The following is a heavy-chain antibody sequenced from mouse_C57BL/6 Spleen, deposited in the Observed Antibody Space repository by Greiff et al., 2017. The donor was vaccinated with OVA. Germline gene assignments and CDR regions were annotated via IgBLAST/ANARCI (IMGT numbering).Heavy chain of an antibody. D-gene: IGHD1-1*01. V-gene: IGHV1-59*01. CDR1: GYTFTSYW. Sequence: VQLQQPGAELVRPGTSVKLSCKASGYTFTSYWMHWVKQRPGQGLEWIGVIDPSDSYTNYNQKFKGKATLTVDTSSSTAYIQLSSLTSEDSAVYYCANYYGSSYYWGQGTTLTVSS. J-gene: IGHJ2*01. CDR2: IDPSDSYT. CDR3: ANYYGSSYY.